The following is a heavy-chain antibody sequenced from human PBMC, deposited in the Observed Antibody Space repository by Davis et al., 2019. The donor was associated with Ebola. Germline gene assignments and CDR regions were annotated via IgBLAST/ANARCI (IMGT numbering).Heavy chain of an antibody. CDR3: ARLLRYFDWLRYYYYYGMDV. D-gene: IGHD3-9*01. V-gene: IGHV1-18*04. J-gene: IGHJ6*02. CDR1: GYTFTNYG. Sequence: AASVKVSCKASGYTFTNYGITWVRQAPGQGLEWMGWINPHNGNTNYAQNVQGRVIMTTDTSTSTAYMELRSLRSDETAVYYCARLLRYFDWLRYYYYYGMDVWGQGTTVTVSS. CDR2: INPHNGNT.